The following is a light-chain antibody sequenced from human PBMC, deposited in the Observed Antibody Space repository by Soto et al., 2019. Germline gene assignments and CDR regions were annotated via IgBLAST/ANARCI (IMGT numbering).Light chain of an antibody. Sequence: ELVLTQSPGPLSLSPGERATLSRRGSQSLSIRNLGWYQKKPGQDPRPLIYGVSSRATGIPDRFSGSGSGTDFNLTISRLEAEDFAVYDWQQYNNWTLTFGQGTRLEIK. CDR3: QQYNNWTLT. V-gene: IGKV3-20*01. CDR2: GVS. CDR1: QSLSIRN. J-gene: IGKJ5*01.